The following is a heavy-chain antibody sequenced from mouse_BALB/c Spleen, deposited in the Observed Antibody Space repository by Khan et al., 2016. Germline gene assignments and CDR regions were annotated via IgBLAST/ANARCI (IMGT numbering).Heavy chain of an antibody. D-gene: IGHD4-1*01. V-gene: IGHV5-6*01. Sequence: EVELVESGGDLVKPGGSLRLSCAASGFTFSTYGMSWVRQPPDKRLEWVATINSDGDYTYYPDTVKGRFTISRNNAENTLYLQMSSLQSEDTAIYYCARHLTGSFAYWGQGTLVTVSA. J-gene: IGHJ3*01. CDR1: GFTFSTYG. CDR2: INSDGDYT. CDR3: ARHLTGSFAY.